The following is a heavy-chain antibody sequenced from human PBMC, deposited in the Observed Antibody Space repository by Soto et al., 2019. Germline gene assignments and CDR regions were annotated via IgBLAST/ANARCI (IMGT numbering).Heavy chain of an antibody. Sequence: ASVKVSCKASGYTFTIYGISWVLQAPGQGLEWMGWISAYNGNTNYAQKLQGRVTMTTDTSTSTAYMELRSLRSDDTAVYYCARRTYYDILTGYYPSDYCYYMDVWGKGTTVTVSS. J-gene: IGHJ6*03. CDR2: ISAYNGNT. CDR1: GYTFTIYG. D-gene: IGHD3-9*01. V-gene: IGHV1-18*01. CDR3: ARRTYYDILTGYYPSDYCYYMDV.